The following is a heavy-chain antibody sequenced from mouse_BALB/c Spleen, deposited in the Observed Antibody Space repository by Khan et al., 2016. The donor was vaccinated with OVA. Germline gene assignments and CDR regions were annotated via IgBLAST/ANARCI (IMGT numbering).Heavy chain of an antibody. Sequence: QVQLQQSGPGLAAPSQSLSITCTISGFSLTNYGVHWVRQPPGKGLEWLVVIWSDGSTNYNSVLKSRLTVTKDNSQSQVFLKMNSLQTDDTAIYFSARQPYKHYKIMDDWGEGTSVTVST. CDR3: ARQPYKHYKIMDD. J-gene: IGHJ4*01. CDR2: IWSDGST. D-gene: IGHD1-2*01. V-gene: IGHV2-6-1*01. CDR1: GFSLTNYG.